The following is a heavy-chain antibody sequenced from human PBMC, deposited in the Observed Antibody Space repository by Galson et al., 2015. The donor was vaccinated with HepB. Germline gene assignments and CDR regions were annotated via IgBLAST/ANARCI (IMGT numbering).Heavy chain of an antibody. Sequence: LRLSCAASGFTFSSYGMHWVRQAPGKGLEWVAVIWYNGSNKFYVDSVKGRFTISRDNSKNTVYLQMNSLRAEDTAVYYCARERNIAAPAALDSWGQGTLVTVSS. CDR3: ARERNIAAPAALDS. CDR2: IWYNGSNK. CDR1: GFTFSSYG. D-gene: IGHD6-13*01. V-gene: IGHV3-33*01. J-gene: IGHJ4*02.